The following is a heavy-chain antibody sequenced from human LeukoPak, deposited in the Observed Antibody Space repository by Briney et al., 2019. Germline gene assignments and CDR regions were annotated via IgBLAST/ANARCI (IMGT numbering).Heavy chain of an antibody. CDR2: IYHSGST. CDR1: GYSISRGYY. Sequence: SETLSLTCTVSGYSISRGYYWGWIRQPPGKGLEWIGSIYHSGSTHYNPSLKSRVTISVDTSKNQFSLKLSSVTAADTAVYYCASQTYYDSRKFDYWGQGTLVTVSS. J-gene: IGHJ4*02. D-gene: IGHD3-22*01. CDR3: ASQTYYDSRKFDY. V-gene: IGHV4-38-2*02.